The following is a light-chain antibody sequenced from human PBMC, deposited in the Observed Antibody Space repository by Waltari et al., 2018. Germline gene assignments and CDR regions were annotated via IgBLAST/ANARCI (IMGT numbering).Light chain of an antibody. CDR1: QSVSSSY. Sequence: EIVLTQSPATLSLSPGERATLSCGASQSVSSSYLAWYQQKPGLAPRLLIYDTSSRATGIPDMFSGSGSGTDFTLTISRLEPEDFAVYYCQQYGSSPATFGQGTKVEIK. CDR3: QQYGSSPAT. J-gene: IGKJ1*01. V-gene: IGKV3D-20*01. CDR2: DTS.